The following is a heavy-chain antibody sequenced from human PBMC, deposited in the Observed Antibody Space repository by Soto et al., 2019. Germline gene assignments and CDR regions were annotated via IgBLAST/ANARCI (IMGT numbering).Heavy chain of an antibody. V-gene: IGHV3-7*01. D-gene: IGHD3-22*01. CDR1: GITFSSYW. Sequence: AGGALRLSSAASGITFSSYWVSWVRQAPGKGLEWVANIKQDGSEKHDVDSVKGRFTISRDNAKNSLYLQMNSLRGEDTAVYYGVSIDRSRREFHYRRQRALVPV. CDR2: IKQDGSEK. CDR3: VSIDRSRREFHY. J-gene: IGHJ4*01.